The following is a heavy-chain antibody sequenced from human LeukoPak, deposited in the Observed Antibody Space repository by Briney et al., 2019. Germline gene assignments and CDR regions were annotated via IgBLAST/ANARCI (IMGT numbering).Heavy chain of an antibody. D-gene: IGHD3-3*01. J-gene: IGHJ3*02. CDR1: GYSISSGYC. CDR2: IYHSGST. CDR3: ARRSITIFGVVIQNYAFDI. V-gene: IGHV4-38-2*01. Sequence: SETLSLTCAVSGYSISSGYCWGWIRQPSGKGLEWIGSIYHSGSTYYNPSLKSRVTISVDTSKNQFSLKLSSVTAADTAVYYCARRSITIFGVVIQNYAFDIWGQGTMVTVSS.